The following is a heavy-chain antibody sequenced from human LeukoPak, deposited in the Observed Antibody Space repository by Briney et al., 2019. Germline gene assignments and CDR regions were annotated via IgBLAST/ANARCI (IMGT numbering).Heavy chain of an antibody. CDR1: GFTFSNSA. J-gene: IGHJ4*02. V-gene: IGHV3-21*01. CDR3: ARDPLRYLRVGHYDY. D-gene: IGHD3-9*01. Sequence: TGGSLRLSCAASGFTFSNSAMNWVRQVPGKGLEWVSSIDYDSSHIYYAASVRGRFTISRDNARNSVYLQMNSLRVEDTAVYYCARDPLRYLRVGHYDYWGQGTPVAVSS. CDR2: IDYDSSHI.